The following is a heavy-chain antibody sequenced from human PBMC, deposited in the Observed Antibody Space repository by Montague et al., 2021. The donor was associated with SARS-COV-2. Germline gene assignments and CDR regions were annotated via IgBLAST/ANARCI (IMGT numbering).Heavy chain of an antibody. CDR1: GFTFSQYD. D-gene: IGHD3-10*01. CDR2: IGKAGDT. J-gene: IGHJ6*02. Sequence: SLSLSCAASGFTFSQYDMHWVRQVTGKGLEWVSGIGKAGDTHYPGTVKGRFTISREDAKNSLYLQMNSLRAGDTAVYYCGRGVRYFGSGGWSFYYYGVDVWGQGTTVTVSS. CDR3: GRGVRYFGSGGWSFYYYGVDV. V-gene: IGHV3-13*01.